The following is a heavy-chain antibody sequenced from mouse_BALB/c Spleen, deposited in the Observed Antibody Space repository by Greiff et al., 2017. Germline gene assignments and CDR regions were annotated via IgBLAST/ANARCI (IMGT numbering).Heavy chain of an antibody. CDR3: ARSRGDY. CDR1: GYAFSSSW. Sequence: QVQLQQSGPELVKPGASVKISCKASGYAFSSSWMNWVKQRPGQGLEWIGRIYPGDGDTNYNGKFKGKATLTADKSSSTAYMQLSSLTSVDSAVYFCARSRGDYWGQGTTLTVSS. J-gene: IGHJ2*01. CDR2: IYPGDGDT. V-gene: IGHV1-82*01.